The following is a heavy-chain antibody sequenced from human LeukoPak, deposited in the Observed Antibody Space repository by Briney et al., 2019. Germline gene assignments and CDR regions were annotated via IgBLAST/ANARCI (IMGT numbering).Heavy chain of an antibody. CDR1: GGSISSGSYY. D-gene: IGHD5-18*01. CDR2: IYTSGST. Sequence: PSQTLSLTCTVSGGSISSGSYYWSWIRQPAGKGLKWIGRIYTSGSTNYNPSLKSRVTISVDTSKNQFSLKLSSVTAADTAVYYCARARARGYSYGPVDYWGQGTLVTVSS. V-gene: IGHV4-61*02. CDR3: ARARARGYSYGPVDY. J-gene: IGHJ4*02.